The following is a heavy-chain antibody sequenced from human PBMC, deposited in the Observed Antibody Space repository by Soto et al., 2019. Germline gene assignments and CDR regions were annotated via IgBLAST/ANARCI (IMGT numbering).Heavy chain of an antibody. CDR1: GGTFSSYA. Sequence: QVQLVQSGAEVKKPGSSVKVSCKASGGTFSSYAISWVRQAPGQGLEWMGGIIPIFGTANYAQKFQGRVTITADESTSTAYMELSSLRSEDTAVCYCARGGRWGITGTFYGMDVWGQGTTVTVSS. J-gene: IGHJ6*02. D-gene: IGHD1-20*01. CDR3: ARGGRWGITGTFYGMDV. V-gene: IGHV1-69*01. CDR2: IIPIFGTA.